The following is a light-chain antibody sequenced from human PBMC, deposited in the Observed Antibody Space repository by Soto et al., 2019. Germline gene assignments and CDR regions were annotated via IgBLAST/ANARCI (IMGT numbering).Light chain of an antibody. Sequence: EIVMTQSPSTLSVSPGERATLSCRASQSISSNLAWYQQKPGQAPRLLIYAASTRATGIPARFSGSGSGTDFTLTISSLQSEDFAVYYCQERSNWPLSITFGQGTRLEIK. CDR1: QSISSN. CDR3: QERSNWPLSIT. V-gene: IGKV3-15*01. CDR2: AAS. J-gene: IGKJ5*01.